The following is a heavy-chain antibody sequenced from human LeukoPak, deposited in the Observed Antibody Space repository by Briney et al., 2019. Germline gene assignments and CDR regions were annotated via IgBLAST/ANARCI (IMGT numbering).Heavy chain of an antibody. V-gene: IGHV4-34*01. Sequence: SETLSLTCAVYIDSFSNYHWNWIRQTPAKGTEWIGEVNESGGTNISPSLRSRVFLSVDTSKNQFSLKLISVTVADTAIYYCARGQGATVPQVGKNWFDPWGQGTLVTVSS. J-gene: IGHJ5*02. CDR1: IDSFSNYH. CDR2: VNESGGT. D-gene: IGHD1-26*01. CDR3: ARGQGATVPQVGKNWFDP.